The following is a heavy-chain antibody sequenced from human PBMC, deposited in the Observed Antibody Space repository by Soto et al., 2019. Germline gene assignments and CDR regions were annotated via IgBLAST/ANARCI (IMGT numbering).Heavy chain of an antibody. CDR3: ATGYVVVTAIPHYYYGMHV. Sequence: AETLSLTCAVCVGSISSSNCRRSVRQPPGKGLEWIGEIYHSGSTNYNPSLKSRVTISVDKFKNQFSLKLSSVTDADTAVYYCATGYVVVTAIPHYYYGMHVWSAGNTVT. V-gene: IGHV4-4*02. D-gene: IGHD2-21*02. CDR1: VGSISSSNC. J-gene: IGHJ6*02. CDR2: IYHSGST.